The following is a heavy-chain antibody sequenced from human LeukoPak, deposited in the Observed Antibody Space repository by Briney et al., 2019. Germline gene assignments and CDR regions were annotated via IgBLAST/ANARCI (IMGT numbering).Heavy chain of an antibody. J-gene: IGHJ4*02. CDR3: ARDASGYSYGHFDY. CDR2: IYTSGST. V-gene: IGHV4-4*07. CDR1: GGSISSYY. D-gene: IGHD5-18*01. Sequence: AETLTLTCTASGGSISSYYWSWIRQPAGKGLEWIGRIYTSGSTNYNPSLKSRVTMSVDKSKNKFSLKLSSVTAADTAVYYCARDASGYSYGHFDYWGQGTLVTVSS.